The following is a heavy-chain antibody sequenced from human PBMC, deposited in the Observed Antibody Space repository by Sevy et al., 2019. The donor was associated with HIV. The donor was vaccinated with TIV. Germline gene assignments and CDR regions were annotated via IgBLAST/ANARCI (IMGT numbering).Heavy chain of an antibody. CDR1: GFTFSSYG. D-gene: IGHD3-22*01. J-gene: IGHJ6*02. Sequence: GGSLRLSCAASGFTFSSYGMHWVRQAPGKGLEWVAVISYDGINKYYADSVKGRFTISRDNSKNTLYLQMNSLRAEDTAVYYCAKDCGYYVFYYCGMDVWGQGTTVTVSS. CDR2: ISYDGINK. V-gene: IGHV3-30*18. CDR3: AKDCGYYVFYYCGMDV.